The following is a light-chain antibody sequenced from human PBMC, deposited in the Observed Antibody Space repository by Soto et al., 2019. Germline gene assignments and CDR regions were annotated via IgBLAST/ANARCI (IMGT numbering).Light chain of an antibody. J-gene: IGKJ5*01. CDR1: QSVSTY. CDR3: QQRANWPPIT. Sequence: EIVLTQSPATLSLSPGERATLSCRASQSVSTYFAWYQQKPCQAPRLLIYDASNRATDIPARFSGSGSGTDFTLNISSLEPEDFAVYYCQQRANWPPITFGQGPRLEIK. V-gene: IGKV3-11*01. CDR2: DAS.